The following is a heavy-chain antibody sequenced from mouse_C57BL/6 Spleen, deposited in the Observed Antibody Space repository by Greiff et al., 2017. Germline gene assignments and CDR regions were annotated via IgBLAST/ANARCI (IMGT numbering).Heavy chain of an antibody. CDR3: ARDYGNFLFDY. V-gene: IGHV1-82*01. Sequence: QVQLQQSGPELVKPGASVKISCTASGYAFSSSWMNWVKQRPGKGLEWIGRIYPGDGDTNYNGKFKGKATLTADKTSSTAYMQLSSLTSEDSAVYFCARDYGNFLFDYWGQGTTLTVSS. CDR1: GYAFSSSW. J-gene: IGHJ2*01. D-gene: IGHD2-1*01. CDR2: IYPGDGDT.